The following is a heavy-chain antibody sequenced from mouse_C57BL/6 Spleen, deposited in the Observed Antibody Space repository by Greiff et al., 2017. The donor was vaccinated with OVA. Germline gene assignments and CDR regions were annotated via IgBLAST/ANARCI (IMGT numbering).Heavy chain of an antibody. CDR3: ARGGVLSFDY. CDR1: GYTFTDYY. CDR2: INPNNGGT. J-gene: IGHJ2*01. D-gene: IGHD1-1*01. Sequence: EVQLQQSGPELVKPGASVKISCKASGYTFTDYYMNWVKQSHGKSLEWIGDINPNNGGTSYNQKFKGKATLTVDKSSSTAYMELRSLTSEDSAVYYCARGGVLSFDYWGQGTPLTVSS. V-gene: IGHV1-26*01.